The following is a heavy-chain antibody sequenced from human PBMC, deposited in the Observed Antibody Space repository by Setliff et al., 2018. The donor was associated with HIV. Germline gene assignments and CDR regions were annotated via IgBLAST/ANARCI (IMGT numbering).Heavy chain of an antibody. CDR2: ISGYSGNT. V-gene: IGHV1-18*01. J-gene: IGHJ4*02. Sequence: RASVKVSCKASGYTFTNYGINWVRQAPGQGLEWMGWISGYSGNTNYAQKLQGRVTMTTDTSTSTAYMELSSLRSEDTALYYCAREAYSYGYVLPATRFGYYFDSWGQGTLVTVS. CDR1: GYTFTNYG. CDR3: AREAYSYGYVLPATRFGYYFDS. D-gene: IGHD5-18*01.